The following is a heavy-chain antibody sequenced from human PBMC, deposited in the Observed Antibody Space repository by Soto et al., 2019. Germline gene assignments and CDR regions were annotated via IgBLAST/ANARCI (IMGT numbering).Heavy chain of an antibody. CDR1: GGTFSSYA. D-gene: IGHD3-10*02. CDR3: ASYCSVWGVTILHRFYD. Sequence: SVKVSCKASGGTFSSYAISWVRQAPGQGLEWMGGIIPIFGTANYAQKFQGRVTITADKSTSTAYMELSSLRSEDTAVYYCASYCSVWGVTILHRFYDWGQGTLVPVSA. J-gene: IGHJ4*02. CDR2: IIPIFGTA. V-gene: IGHV1-69*06.